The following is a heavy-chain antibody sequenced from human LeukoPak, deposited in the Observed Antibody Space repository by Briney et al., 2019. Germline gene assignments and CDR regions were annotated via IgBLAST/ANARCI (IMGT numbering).Heavy chain of an antibody. V-gene: IGHV1-18*04. CDR2: INPNSGNT. CDR1: GYTFTGYY. J-gene: IGHJ6*03. D-gene: IGHD3-22*01. Sequence: ASVKVSCKAFGYTFTGYYMHWVRQAPGQGLEWMGWINPNSGNTNYAQKLQGRVTMTTDTSTSTAYMELRSLRSDDTAVYYCARGPWYDSSGPDYYYYYMDVWGKGTTVTISS. CDR3: ARGPWYDSSGPDYYYYYMDV.